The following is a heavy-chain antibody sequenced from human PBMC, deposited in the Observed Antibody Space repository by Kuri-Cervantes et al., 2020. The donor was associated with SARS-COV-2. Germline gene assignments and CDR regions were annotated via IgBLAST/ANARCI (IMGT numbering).Heavy chain of an antibody. J-gene: IGHJ4*02. Sequence: SETLSLTCTVSGGSISSGDYYWSWIRQPPGKGLEWIGYIYYSGSTYYNPSLKSRVTISVDTSKNQFSLKLSSVTAADTAVYYCARLVPYYDFWSGSYCFDYWGQGTLVTVSS. V-gene: IGHV4-30-4*01. CDR3: ARLVPYYDFWSGSYCFDY. CDR1: GGSISSGDYY. CDR2: IYYSGST. D-gene: IGHD3-3*01.